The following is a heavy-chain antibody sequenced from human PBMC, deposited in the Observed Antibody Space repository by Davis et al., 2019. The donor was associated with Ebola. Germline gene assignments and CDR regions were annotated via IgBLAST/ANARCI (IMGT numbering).Heavy chain of an antibody. CDR2: ISGIGVTT. D-gene: IGHD3-3*01. CDR3: ARSGLSFGVVKYHYGMDV. Sequence: GESLKISCAASGITFSSYAMSWVRQAPGKGLEWVSVISGIGVTTNYADSVQGRFTISRDNSKATMYLQMNSLRAEDTAVYYCARSGLSFGVVKYHYGMDVWGKGTTVTVSS. J-gene: IGHJ6*04. CDR1: GITFSSYA. V-gene: IGHV3-23*01.